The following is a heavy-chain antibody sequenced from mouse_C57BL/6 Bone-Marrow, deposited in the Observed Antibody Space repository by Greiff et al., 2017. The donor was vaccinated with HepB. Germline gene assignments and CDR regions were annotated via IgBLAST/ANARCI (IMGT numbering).Heavy chain of an antibody. CDR3: ARGGDYEGVWFAY. D-gene: IGHD2-4*01. V-gene: IGHV1-22*01. J-gene: IGHJ3*01. Sequence: EVQLQQSGPELVKPGASVKMSCKASGYTFTDYNMHWVKQSHGKSLEWIGYINPNNGGTSYNQKFKGKATLTVNKSSSTAYMELRSLTSEDSAVYYCARGGDYEGVWFAYWGQGTVVTVSA. CDR1: GYTFTDYN. CDR2: INPNNGGT.